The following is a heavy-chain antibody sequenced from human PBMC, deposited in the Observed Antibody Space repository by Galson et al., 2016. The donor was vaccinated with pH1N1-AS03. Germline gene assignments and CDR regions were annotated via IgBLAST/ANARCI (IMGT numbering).Heavy chain of an antibody. D-gene: IGHD6-19*01. CDR1: GYTFTNYY. CDR2: INPSGGDT. CDR3: ARLWLVRCLDS. Sequence: SVKVSCKASGYTFTNYYLYRVRQAPGQGLEWMGIINPSGGDTTYAQKFQGRVAMTRDTSTSTFYMELSSLGSDDTALYYCARLWLVRCLDSWGHGTLVTVSS. J-gene: IGHJ5*01. V-gene: IGHV1-46*01.